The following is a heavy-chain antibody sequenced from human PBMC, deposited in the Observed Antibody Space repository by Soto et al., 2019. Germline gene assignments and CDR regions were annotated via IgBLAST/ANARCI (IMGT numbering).Heavy chain of an antibody. CDR2: IWYDGSNK. CDR3: VVXFXYCXXDCXRXAFDI. Sequence: VQLVESGGGVVQPGRSLRLSCAASGFTFSSYGMHWVRQAPGKGLEWVAVIWYDGSNKYYADSVKGRFTISRDNSKNTLYLQMNSLRAEDTAVYYCVVXFXYCXXDCXRXAFDIWGQGTMVTVSS. D-gene: IGHD2-21*02. J-gene: IGHJ3*02. CDR1: GFTFSSYG. V-gene: IGHV3-33*01.